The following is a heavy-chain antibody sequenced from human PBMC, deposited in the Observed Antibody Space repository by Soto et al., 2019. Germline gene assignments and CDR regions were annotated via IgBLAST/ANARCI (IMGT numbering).Heavy chain of an antibody. V-gene: IGHV3-30*18. CDR3: AKALGELSPESSDY. J-gene: IGHJ4*02. CDR1: GFTFSSYG. Sequence: QVQLVESGGGVVQPGTSLRLSCAASGFTFSSYGMHWVRQAPGKGLEWVAIVSYDGSNKFYGDSVKGRFTISRDDSSNTVYLQMNGLRPEDTAVYYCAKALGELSPESSDYWGQGTLVTVSS. D-gene: IGHD3-16*02. CDR2: VSYDGSNK.